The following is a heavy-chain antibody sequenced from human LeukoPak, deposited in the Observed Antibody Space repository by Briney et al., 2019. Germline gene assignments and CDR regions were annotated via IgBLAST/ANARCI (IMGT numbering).Heavy chain of an antibody. Sequence: GASVKVSCKASGYTFTGYYMHWVRQAPGQGLEWMGRINPNSGGTNYAQKFQGRVTMTRDTSISTAYMELSRLRSDDTAVYYCARDFWSGRTNDAFDIWGQGTMVTVSS. CDR1: GYTFTGYY. J-gene: IGHJ3*02. V-gene: IGHV1-2*06. CDR2: INPNSGGT. D-gene: IGHD3-3*01. CDR3: ARDFWSGRTNDAFDI.